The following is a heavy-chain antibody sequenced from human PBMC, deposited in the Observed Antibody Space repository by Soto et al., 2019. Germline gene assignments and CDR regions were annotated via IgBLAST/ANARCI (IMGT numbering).Heavy chain of an antibody. Sequence: QVQLVESGGGVVQPGRSLRLSCAASGFTFSSYGMHWVRQAPGKGLEWVAVISYDGSNKYYADSVKGRFTISRDNSKNTLYLQMNSLRAEDTAVYYCAKDGYYGDYALLDYWGQGTLVTVSS. D-gene: IGHD4-17*01. CDR2: ISYDGSNK. CDR1: GFTFSSYG. J-gene: IGHJ4*02. V-gene: IGHV3-30*18. CDR3: AKDGYYGDYALLDY.